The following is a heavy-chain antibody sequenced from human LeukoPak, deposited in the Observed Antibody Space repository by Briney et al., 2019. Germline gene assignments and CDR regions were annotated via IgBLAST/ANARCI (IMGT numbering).Heavy chain of an antibody. CDR2: ITSKADGGTR. CDR3: TTPERYYYDTSDFYGSPY. J-gene: IGHJ4*02. V-gene: IGHV3-15*01. CDR1: GFSFSNAW. Sequence: GGSLRLSCTASGFSFSNAWVSWVRQAPGKGLEWVGRITSKADGGTRDYAAPVKGRFTISRDDSKNTLYLQKNSLKTDDTAVYYCTTPERYYYDTSDFYGSPYWGQGTLVTVSS. D-gene: IGHD3-22*01.